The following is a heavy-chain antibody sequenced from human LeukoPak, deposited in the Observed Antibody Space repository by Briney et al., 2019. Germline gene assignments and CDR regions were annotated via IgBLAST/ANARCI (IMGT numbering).Heavy chain of an antibody. V-gene: IGHV3-23*01. D-gene: IGHD3-22*01. CDR3: AKDLHYDSSTFDI. CDR1: GFTFSSYA. J-gene: IGHJ3*02. Sequence: PGGSLRLSCAASGFTFSSYAMSWVRQAPGKGLEWVSTIFGSGGSTYYADSVKGRSTISRDNSKNTLYLQMNSLRAEDTAVYYCAKDLHYDSSTFDIWGQGTMVTVSS. CDR2: IFGSGGST.